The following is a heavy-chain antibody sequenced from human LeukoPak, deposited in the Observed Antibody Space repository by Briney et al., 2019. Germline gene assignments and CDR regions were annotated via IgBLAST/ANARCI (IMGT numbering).Heavy chain of an antibody. V-gene: IGHV4-59*08. Sequence: PSETLSLTCTVSGGSISSYYWSWIRQPPGKGLGWIGYIYYSGSTNYNPSLKSRVTISVDTSKNQFSLRLSSVTAADTAVYYCARGRDSRGYQFKGFDYWGQGTLVTVSS. J-gene: IGHJ4*02. CDR2: IYYSGST. D-gene: IGHD3-22*01. CDR3: ARGRDSRGYQFKGFDY. CDR1: GGSISSYY.